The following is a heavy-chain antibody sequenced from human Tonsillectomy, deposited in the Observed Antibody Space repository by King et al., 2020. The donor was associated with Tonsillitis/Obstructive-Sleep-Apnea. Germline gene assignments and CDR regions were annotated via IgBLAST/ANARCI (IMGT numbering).Heavy chain of an antibody. CDR3: STGLAVTTGPVAFDI. D-gene: IGHD4-17*01. V-gene: IGHV3-23*04. Sequence: EVQLVESGGGLVQPGGSLRLSCAASGFTFSIYTMSWVRQAPGKGLEWVSDIRGSGGTTYYADSVKGRFTISRDSSKNTLFLQMNTLRDEDTAVYYCSTGLAVTTGPVAFDIWGQGTRVTVSS. J-gene: IGHJ3*02. CDR1: GFTFSIYT. CDR2: IRGSGGTT.